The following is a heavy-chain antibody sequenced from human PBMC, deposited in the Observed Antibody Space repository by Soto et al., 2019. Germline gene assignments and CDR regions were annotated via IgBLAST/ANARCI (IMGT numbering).Heavy chain of an antibody. J-gene: IGHJ4*02. CDR1: GYSFTSYA. CDR3: ASVSGFYYWDD. CDR2: VNAGNGNT. V-gene: IGHV1-3*01. Sequence: QVQLVQSGAEVKKPGASVKVSCKASGYSFTSYAMHWVRQAPGQRLEWMGWVNAGNGNTKYSRTFQGRITITRDTSASIAYMDMSSRRYELTAVYYSASVSGFYYWDDWGQGTMVTVSS. D-gene: IGHD3-22*01.